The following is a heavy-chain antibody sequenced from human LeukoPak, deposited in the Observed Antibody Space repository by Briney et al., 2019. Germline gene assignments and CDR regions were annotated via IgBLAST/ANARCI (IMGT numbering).Heavy chain of an antibody. CDR1: GGSIINSNYY. J-gene: IGHJ4*02. CDR2: VYYDGNT. V-gene: IGHV4-39*07. CDR3: ARIFDY. Sequence: PSETLSLTCTVSGGSIINSNYYWGWIRQPPGKGPEWIGSVYYDGNTYYRPSLKSRVTISVDTSKNQFSLKLTSVTAADTAVYYCARIFDYWGQGTLVTVSS.